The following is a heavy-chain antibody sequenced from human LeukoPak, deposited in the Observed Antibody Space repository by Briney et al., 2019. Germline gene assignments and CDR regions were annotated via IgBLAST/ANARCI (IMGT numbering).Heavy chain of an antibody. V-gene: IGHV3-11*03. D-gene: IGHD3-10*01. CDR3: ARMSNYGSDY. Sequence: GGSLRLSCAASGFTFSDYSMRWIRQAPGKGLEWVSSISNTGSSTSYADSVKGRFTMSRDNAKDSLYLQMGSLRAEDTAVYYCARMSNYGSDYWGQGTLVTVSS. CDR2: ISNTGSST. J-gene: IGHJ4*02. CDR1: GFTFSDYS.